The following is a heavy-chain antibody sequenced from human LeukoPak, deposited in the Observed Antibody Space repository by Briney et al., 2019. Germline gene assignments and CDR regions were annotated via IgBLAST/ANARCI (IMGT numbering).Heavy chain of an antibody. CDR3: ARDPITMVRGVTNWFDP. CDR1: GFTFRSFA. J-gene: IGHJ5*02. CDR2: ISYDGSNK. D-gene: IGHD3-10*01. Sequence: GRSLRLSCAASGFTFRSFAMHWVRQAPGKGLEWVAVISYDGSNKYYADSVKGRFTISRDNSKNTLYLQMNSLRAEDTAVYYCARDPITMVRGVTNWFDPWGQGTLVTVSS. V-gene: IGHV3-30*04.